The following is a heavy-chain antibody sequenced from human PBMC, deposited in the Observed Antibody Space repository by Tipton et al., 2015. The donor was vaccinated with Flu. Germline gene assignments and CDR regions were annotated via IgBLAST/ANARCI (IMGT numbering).Heavy chain of an antibody. CDR2: IYTSGST. CDR3: ARYYYGSSGYPKEAYYFDY. V-gene: IGHV4-61*02. CDR1: GGSISSGSYY. D-gene: IGHD3-22*01. Sequence: TLSLTCTVSGGSISSGSYYWSWIRQPAGKGLEWIGRIYTSGSTNYHPSLKSRVTISVDTSKNQFTLKLSSVTAADTAVYYCARYYYGSSGYPKEAYYFDYWGQGTLVTVSS. J-gene: IGHJ4*02.